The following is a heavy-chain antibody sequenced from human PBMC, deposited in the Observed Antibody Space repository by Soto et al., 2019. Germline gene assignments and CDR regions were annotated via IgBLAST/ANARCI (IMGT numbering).Heavy chain of an antibody. CDR3: AKDAKTYSNYVGYYYYGMDV. Sequence: GGSLRLSCAASGFTFSSYGMHWVRQAPGKGLGWVAVISYDGSNKYYADSVKGRFTISRDNSKNTLYLQMNSLRAEDTAVYYCAKDAKTYSNYVGYYYYGMDVWGQGTTVTVSS. J-gene: IGHJ6*02. CDR1: GFTFSSYG. V-gene: IGHV3-30*18. D-gene: IGHD4-4*01. CDR2: ISYDGSNK.